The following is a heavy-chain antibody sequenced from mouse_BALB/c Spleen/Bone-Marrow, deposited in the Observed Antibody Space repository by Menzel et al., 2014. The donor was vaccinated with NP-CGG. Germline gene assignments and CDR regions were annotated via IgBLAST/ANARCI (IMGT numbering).Heavy chain of an antibody. CDR2: IYPSDSYT. CDR3: TRQYGNYYAMDY. V-gene: IGHV1-69*02. CDR1: GYTFTSYW. Sequence: RPGASVKVSCKASGYTFTSYWINWVKQRPGQGLEWIGNIYPSDSYTDYNQNFKDKATLTVDKSSSRAYMQLSSPTSEDSAVYYCTRQYGNYYAMDYWGQGTSVTVSS. J-gene: IGHJ4*01. D-gene: IGHD2-10*02.